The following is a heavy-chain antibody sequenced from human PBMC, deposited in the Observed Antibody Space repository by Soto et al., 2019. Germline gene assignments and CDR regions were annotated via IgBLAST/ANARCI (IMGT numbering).Heavy chain of an antibody. CDR3: ASRAVTRQDLQH. CDR1: GGSISSGGYY. V-gene: IGHV4-31*03. D-gene: IGHD4-17*01. CDR2: IYYSGST. J-gene: IGHJ1*01. Sequence: QVQLQESGPGLVKPSQTLSLTCTVSGGSISSGGYYWSWIRQHPGKGLEWIGYIYYSGSTYYNPSIKSRVTISVDTSKNQFSLKLSSVTAEDTAVYCCASRAVTRQDLQHWGQGTLVTVSS.